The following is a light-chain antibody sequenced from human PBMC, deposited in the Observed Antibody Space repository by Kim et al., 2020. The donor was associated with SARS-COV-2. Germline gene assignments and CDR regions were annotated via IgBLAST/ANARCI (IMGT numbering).Light chain of an antibody. CDR1: SGNIADNY. J-gene: IGLJ2*01. V-gene: IGLV6-57*04. CDR2: EDN. CDR3: QSYDISNVI. Sequence: NFMLTQPHSVSESLGNTVTISCTRSSGNIADNYVQWYQQRPGSAPTIVIYEDNERPSGVPDRFSGSIDTSYSSASLTISGLKTEDEADYYCQSYDISNVIFGGGTQLTVL.